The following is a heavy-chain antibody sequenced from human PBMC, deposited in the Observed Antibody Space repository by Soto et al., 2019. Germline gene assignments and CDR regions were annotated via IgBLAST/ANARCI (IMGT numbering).Heavy chain of an antibody. CDR2: ISAYNSNT. CDR3: ATVPQRVGYYYSYVGV. CDR1: GDNFTNYG. D-gene: IGHD6-6*01. J-gene: IGHJ6*03. V-gene: IGHV1-18*01. Sequence: QFQLLQSGAEVKKPGASVKGSCKASGDNFTNYGITWVRQATVQGLEGMGWISAYNSNTHYTQRLQGRVTMTTDTSPSTSNPELRGLRSGDTAVYFCATVPQRVGYYYSYVGVWCKGRKVTFSS.